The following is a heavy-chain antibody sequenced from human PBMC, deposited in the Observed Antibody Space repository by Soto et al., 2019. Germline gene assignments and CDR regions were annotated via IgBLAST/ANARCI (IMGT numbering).Heavy chain of an antibody. CDR2: IYYSGST. CDR3: ARRAPLTFKRILYGMGV. CDR1: GGSISSSSYY. D-gene: IGHD1-20*01. Sequence: PSETLSLTXTVSGGSISSSSYYWGWIRQPPGKGLEWIGSIYYSGSTYYNPSLKSRVTISVDTSKNQFSLKLSSVTAADTAVYYCARRAPLTFKRILYGMGVWGQGTTVTVSS. J-gene: IGHJ6*02. V-gene: IGHV4-39*01.